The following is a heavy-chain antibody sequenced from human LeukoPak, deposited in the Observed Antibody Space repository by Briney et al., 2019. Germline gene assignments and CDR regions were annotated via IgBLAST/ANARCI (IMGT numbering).Heavy chain of an antibody. J-gene: IGHJ4*02. D-gene: IGHD2-2*01. CDR2: LSSSSGYI. V-gene: IGHV3-21*01. CDR1: GFTFSSYT. Sequence: GGSLRLSCADSGFTFSSYTMNWVHQAPGKGLERVSSLSSSSGYIYYADSVKGRFTISRDNAKNSLYLQLNSLRAEDTAVYYCVNDCSSSSCNDYWGQGTLVTVSS. CDR3: VNDCSSSSCNDY.